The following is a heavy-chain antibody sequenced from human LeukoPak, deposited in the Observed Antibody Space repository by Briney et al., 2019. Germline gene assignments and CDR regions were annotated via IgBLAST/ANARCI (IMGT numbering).Heavy chain of an antibody. Sequence: GESLKISCKGSGYSFTSYWIGWVRQMPGKGLEWMGIIYPGDSDTRYSPSFQGQVTISADKSISTAYLQWSSLKASDTAMYYCAGPHSSSWYTLDYWGQGTLVTVSS. D-gene: IGHD6-13*01. J-gene: IGHJ4*02. CDR1: GYSFTSYW. V-gene: IGHV5-51*01. CDR2: IYPGDSDT. CDR3: AGPHSSSWYTLDY.